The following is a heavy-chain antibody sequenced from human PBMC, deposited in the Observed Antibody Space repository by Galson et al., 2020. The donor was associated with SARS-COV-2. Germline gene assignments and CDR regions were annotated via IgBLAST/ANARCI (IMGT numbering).Heavy chain of an antibody. D-gene: IGHD2-21*01. CDR2: TYYKSKWYN. CDR1: GDSVSSNRAA. V-gene: IGHV6-1*01. J-gene: IGHJ2*01. CDR3: TRAYCGGDCQGLWSFDL. Sequence: SQTLSLTCAISGDSVSSNRAAWNWIRQSPSRGLEWLGRTYYKSKWYNDYAVSVKSRITINPDTSKNQFSLQLNSVTPEDTAVYYCTRAYCGGDCQGLWSFDLWGRGSLVTGSS.